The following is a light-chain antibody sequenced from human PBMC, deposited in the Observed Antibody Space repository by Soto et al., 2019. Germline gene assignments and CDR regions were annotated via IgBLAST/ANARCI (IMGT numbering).Light chain of an antibody. CDR3: GAWYDSLSGSWE. CDR2: NND. V-gene: IGLV1-47*02. J-gene: IGLJ3*02. CDR1: SSNIGSNY. Sequence: QSVLTQPPSASGTPGQRVTISCSGSSSNIGSNYVCWYQQLPGTAPKLLIYNNDQRPSGVPDRFSGSKSGTSASLAISGLRSEDEADYYCGAWYDSLSGSWEFGGGTKLTVL.